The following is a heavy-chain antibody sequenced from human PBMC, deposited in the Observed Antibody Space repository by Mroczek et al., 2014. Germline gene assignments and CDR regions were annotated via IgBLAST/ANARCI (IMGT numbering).Heavy chain of an antibody. CDR3: ARAFKGLVVPAAALTHTKEVRYYFDY. D-gene: IGHD2-2*01. V-gene: IGHV4-31*03. CDR2: IYYSGST. Sequence: QVQLVEVWPRTGEAFTDPVPHLHCLWWLHQQWWLLLELDRQHPGKGLEWIGYIYYSGSTYYNPSLKSRVTISVDTSKNQFSLKLSSVTAADTAVYYCARAFKGLVVPAAALTHTKEVRYYFDYWGQGTLVTVSS. J-gene: IGHJ4*02. CDR1: WLHQQWWLL.